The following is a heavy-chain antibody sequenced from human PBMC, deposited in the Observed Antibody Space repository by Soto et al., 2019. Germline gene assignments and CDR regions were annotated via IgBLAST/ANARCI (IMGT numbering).Heavy chain of an antibody. D-gene: IGHD4-17*01. J-gene: IGHJ3*02. CDR1: GFTFSSYW. CDR2: IKQDGSEK. CDR3: ATHHYGDYANDAFDI. V-gene: IGHV3-7*01. Sequence: EVQLVESGGGLVQPGGSLRLSCAASGFTFSSYWMSWVRQAPGKGLEWVANIKQDGSEKYYVDSVKGRFTISRDNAKNSLYLQMNSLRAEDTAVYYCATHHYGDYANDAFDIWGQGTMVTVSS.